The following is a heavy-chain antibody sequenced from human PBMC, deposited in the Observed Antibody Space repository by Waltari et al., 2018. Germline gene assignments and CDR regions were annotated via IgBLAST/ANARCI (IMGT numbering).Heavy chain of an antibody. Sequence: EVQLMESGGGLVQPGGSLRLSCAASGFTFSLYWMHWVRQVPGKGLVWVSRSNSDGSSISYADSVKGRFTIYKDNAKNTVYLQMNSLRDDDTAIYYCARGARRTTVTTGWWYFDVWGRGTLVTVSS. V-gene: IGHV3-74*01. CDR2: SNSDGSSI. CDR3: ARGARRTTVTTGWWYFDV. D-gene: IGHD4-17*01. J-gene: IGHJ2*01. CDR1: GFTFSLYW.